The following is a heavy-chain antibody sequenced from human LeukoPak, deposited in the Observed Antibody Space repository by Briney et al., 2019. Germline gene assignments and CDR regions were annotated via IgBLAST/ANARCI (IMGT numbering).Heavy chain of an antibody. CDR1: GYTLTSYD. D-gene: IGHD2-2*01. J-gene: IGHJ6*02. V-gene: IGHV1-8*01. Sequence: ASVKVSCKASGYTLTSYDINWVRQATGQGLEWMGWMNPKMGNTGYTQKFQGRVTMTRNTSISTAYMGLRSVRSEDTAVYYCARGPAATGFFDYYYYFGMDVWGQGTTVTVSS. CDR2: MNPKMGNT. CDR3: ARGPAATGFFDYYYYFGMDV.